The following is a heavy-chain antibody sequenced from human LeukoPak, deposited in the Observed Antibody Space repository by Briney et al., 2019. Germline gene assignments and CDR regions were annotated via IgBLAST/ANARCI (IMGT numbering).Heavy chain of an antibody. CDR3: ARLDIVATIYH. J-gene: IGHJ5*02. CDR2: IYHSGST. V-gene: IGHV4-39*07. CDR1: GGSIYRGDYY. D-gene: IGHD5-12*01. Sequence: SETLSLTCTVSGGSIYRGDYYWSWIRQPPGKGLEWIGEIYHSGSTNYNPSLKSRVTISVDKSKNQFSLKLSSVTAADMAVYYCARLDIVATIYHWGQGTLVTVSS.